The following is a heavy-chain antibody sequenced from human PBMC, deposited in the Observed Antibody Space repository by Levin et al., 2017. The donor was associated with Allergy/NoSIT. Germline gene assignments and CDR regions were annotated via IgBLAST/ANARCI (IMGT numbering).Heavy chain of an antibody. CDR1: GFTFDDYA. CDR3: AKDRYSSSGYYFDY. Sequence: SLKISCAASGFTFDDYAMHWVRQAPGKGLEWVSGISWNSGSIGYADSVKGRFTISRDNAKNSLYLQMNSLRAEDTALYYCAKDRYSSSGYYFDYWGQGTLVTVSS. V-gene: IGHV3-9*01. CDR2: ISWNSGSI. J-gene: IGHJ4*02. D-gene: IGHD6-13*01.